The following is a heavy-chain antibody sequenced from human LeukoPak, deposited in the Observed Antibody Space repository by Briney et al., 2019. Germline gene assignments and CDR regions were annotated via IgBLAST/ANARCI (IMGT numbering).Heavy chain of an antibody. V-gene: IGHV4-39*01. CDR1: GGSISSSSYY. D-gene: IGHD2-21*02. J-gene: IGHJ5*02. CDR2: IYYSGST. Sequence: TSETLSLTCTVSGGSISSSSYYWGWIRQPPGKGLEWIGSIYYSGSTYYNPSLKSRVTISVDTSKNQFSLKLSSVTAADTAVYYCARHATMVVTAPDNWFDPWGQGTLVTVSS. CDR3: ARHATMVVTAPDNWFDP.